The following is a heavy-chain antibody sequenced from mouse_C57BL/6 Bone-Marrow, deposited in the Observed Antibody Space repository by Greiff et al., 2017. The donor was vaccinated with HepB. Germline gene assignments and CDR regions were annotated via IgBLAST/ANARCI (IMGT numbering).Heavy chain of an antibody. CDR2: IWSGGST. D-gene: IGHD2-1*01. CDR1: GFSLTSYG. Sequence: VQGVESGPGLVQPSQSLSITCTVSGFSLTSYGVHWVRQPPGKGLEWLGVIWSGGSTDYNAAFISRLSISKDNSKSQVFFKMNSLQADDTAIYYCATKEGNWSSAMDYWGQGTSVTVSS. J-gene: IGHJ4*01. V-gene: IGHV2-4*01. CDR3: ATKEGNWSSAMDY.